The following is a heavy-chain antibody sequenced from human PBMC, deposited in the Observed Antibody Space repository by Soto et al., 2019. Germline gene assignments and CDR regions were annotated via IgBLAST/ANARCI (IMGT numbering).Heavy chain of an antibody. Sequence: GSVKGSCKGSGYTLSHYGIRWGGQAPGQGLEWMGWISAYNGNTNYAQKLQGRVTMTTDTSTSTAYMELRSLRSDDTAVYYCARGDYSSGWSSWGQGTMVTVSS. D-gene: IGHD6-19*01. CDR1: GYTLSHYG. CDR3: ARGDYSSGWSS. CDR2: ISAYNGNT. J-gene: IGHJ3*01. V-gene: IGHV1-18*01.